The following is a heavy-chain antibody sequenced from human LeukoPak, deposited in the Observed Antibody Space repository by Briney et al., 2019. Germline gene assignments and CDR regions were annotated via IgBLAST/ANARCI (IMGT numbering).Heavy chain of an antibody. V-gene: IGHV5-51*01. J-gene: IGHJ4*02. CDR1: GYSFSNYW. Sequence: GESLKISCEGSGYSFSNYWIGWVRQMPGQGLEWMGIIYPGDYETRYSPSFQGLVTISVDKSISTAYLQWSSLKASDTAMYCSAIPPGYCGNDCSFDHWGEGTLVTVSS. D-gene: IGHD2-21*02. CDR3: AIPPGYCGNDCSFDH. CDR2: IYPGDYET.